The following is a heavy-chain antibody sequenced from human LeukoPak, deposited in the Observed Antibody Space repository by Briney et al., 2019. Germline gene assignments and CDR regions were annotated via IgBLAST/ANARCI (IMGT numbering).Heavy chain of an antibody. CDR2: INWNGGST. D-gene: IGHD3-16*02. V-gene: IGHV3-20*04. J-gene: IGHJ4*02. CDR3: ARDWFTRLGELSPDRAFDY. CDR1: GFTFDDSV. Sequence: GGSLTLSCAASGFTFDDSVMSWVRQAPGKGLEWVSGINWNGGSTGYADSVKGRFTISRDNAKNSLYLQMSSLRAEDTALYYCARDWFTRLGELSPDRAFDYWGQGTLVTVSS.